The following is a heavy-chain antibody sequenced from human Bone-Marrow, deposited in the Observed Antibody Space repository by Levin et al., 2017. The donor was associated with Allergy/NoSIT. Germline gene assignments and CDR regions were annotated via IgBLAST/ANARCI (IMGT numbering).Heavy chain of an antibody. CDR2: VSDSGNT. Sequence: SETLSLTCNVSGDSIGTYYWTWIRQPPGRGLEWIGFVSDSGNTDYNPSLKSRATISIDTSKKQVSLSLSSVTAADTAVYYCARGFGYYYYYMDVWGKGTTVTVSS. CDR3: ARGFGYYYYYMDV. CDR1: GDSIGTYY. D-gene: IGHD3-16*01. J-gene: IGHJ6*03. V-gene: IGHV4-59*01.